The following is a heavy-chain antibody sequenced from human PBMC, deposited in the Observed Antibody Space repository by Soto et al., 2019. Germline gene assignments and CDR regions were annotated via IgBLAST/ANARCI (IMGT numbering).Heavy chain of an antibody. CDR1: GASINNNDYY. J-gene: IGHJ2*01. V-gene: IGHV4-30-4*01. CDR3: ARMSYFYDKWYFDL. Sequence: QLQESGPGLVMPSQTLSLTCTVSGASINNNDYYWSWIRQTPGKGREWLGYVYYSGSTDYIPSLKSRLSMSIDKSQNQCTLKLNSVTAADTATYYCARMSYFYDKWYFDLWGRGTLVTVSS. CDR2: VYYSGST. D-gene: IGHD3-22*01.